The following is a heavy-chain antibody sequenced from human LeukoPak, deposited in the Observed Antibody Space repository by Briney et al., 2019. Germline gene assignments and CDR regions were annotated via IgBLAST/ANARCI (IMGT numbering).Heavy chain of an antibody. Sequence: SETLSLTCTVSGGSISSNSYYWGWIRQSPGKGLEWIGSIYYSGSTYYNPSLKSRVTISVDTSKNQFSLKLNSVTAADTAVYYCAGRGVIISGAWDWFDPWGQGTLVTVSS. CDR2: IYYSGST. J-gene: IGHJ5*02. CDR3: AGRGVIISGAWDWFDP. D-gene: IGHD3-10*01. CDR1: GGSISSNSYY. V-gene: IGHV4-39*07.